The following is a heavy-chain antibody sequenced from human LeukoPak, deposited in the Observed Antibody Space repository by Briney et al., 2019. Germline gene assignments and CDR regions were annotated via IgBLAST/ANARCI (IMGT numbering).Heavy chain of an antibody. Sequence: GESLKISCKGSGYSFTSYWIGWVRQMPGKGLEWMGIIYPGDSDTRYSPSFQGQVTISADKSISTAYLQWSSLKASDTAMYYCARGYGDYEYYYYYMDVWGKGTTVTVSS. J-gene: IGHJ6*03. CDR3: ARGYGDYEYYYYYMDV. D-gene: IGHD4-17*01. CDR2: IYPGDSDT. V-gene: IGHV5-51*01. CDR1: GYSFTSYW.